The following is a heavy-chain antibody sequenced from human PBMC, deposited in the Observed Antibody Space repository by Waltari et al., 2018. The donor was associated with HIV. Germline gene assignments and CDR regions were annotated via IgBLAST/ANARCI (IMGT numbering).Heavy chain of an antibody. CDR3: ARGTNWNGHHFYYGLDV. J-gene: IGHJ6*02. Sequence: VHLQQWGAGLLKPSETLSLTCAVYGTHLSGYDWTWVRQTPGKGRQWVGEITHTGTRKYNPSLMSRVTISVDTSKNQFSLKMTSMGAADAAIYYCARGTNWNGHHFYYGLDVWGQGTTVSVSS. CDR2: ITHTGTR. V-gene: IGHV4-34*02. CDR1: GTHLSGYD. D-gene: IGHD1-20*01.